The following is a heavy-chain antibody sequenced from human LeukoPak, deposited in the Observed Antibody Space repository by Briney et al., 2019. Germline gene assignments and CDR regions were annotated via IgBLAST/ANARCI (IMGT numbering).Heavy chain of an antibody. CDR3: ARASRYSRYYFDY. D-gene: IGHD6-13*01. V-gene: IGHV3-21*01. Sequence: PGGSLRLSCAASGLTFSSYSMNWVRQAPGKGLGWVSSISSSSSYIYYADSVKGRFTISRDNAKNSLYLQMNSLRAEDTAVYYCARASRYSRYYFDYWGQGTLVTVSS. CDR1: GLTFSSYS. CDR2: ISSSSSYI. J-gene: IGHJ4*02.